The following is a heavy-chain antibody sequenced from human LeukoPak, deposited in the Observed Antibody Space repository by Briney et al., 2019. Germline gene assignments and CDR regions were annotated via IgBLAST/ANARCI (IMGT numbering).Heavy chain of an antibody. CDR1: GFTFSSYA. J-gene: IGHJ4*02. V-gene: IGHV3-23*01. CDR3: CRCFDWSPDY. Sequence: GGSLRPSCAASGFTFSSYAMSWVRQAPGKGLEWVSAISGSGGSTYYADSVKGRFTISRDNSKNTLYLQMNSLRAEDTAVYYCCRCFDWSPDYWGQGTLVTVSS. D-gene: IGHD3-9*01. CDR2: ISGSGGST.